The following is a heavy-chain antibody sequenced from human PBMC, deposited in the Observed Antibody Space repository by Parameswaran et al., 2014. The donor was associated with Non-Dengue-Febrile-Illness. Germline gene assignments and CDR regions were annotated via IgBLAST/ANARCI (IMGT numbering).Heavy chain of an antibody. V-gene: IGHV1-18*01. J-gene: IGHJ5*02. CDR1: GYTFTSYG. CDR3: ARLLGLYSGSLYTPNWFDP. Sequence: ASVKVSCKASGYTFTSYGISWVRQAPGQGLEWMGWISAYNGNTNYAQKLQGRVTMTTDTSTSTAYMELRSLRSDDTAVYYCARLLGLYSGSLYTPNWFDPWGQGTLVTVSS. D-gene: IGHD1-26*01. CDR2: ISAYNGNT.